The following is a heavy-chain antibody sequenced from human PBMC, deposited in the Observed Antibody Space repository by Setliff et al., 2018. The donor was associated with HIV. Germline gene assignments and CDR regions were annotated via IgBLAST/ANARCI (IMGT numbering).Heavy chain of an antibody. CDR1: GFSFSDYY. Sequence: GGSLRLSCAASGFSFSDYYMTWVRQAPGRGPEWVSYITSSGSTTHYGDSLRGRFTASRDNAESSLFLQMNNLRVEGTAVYYCARARAFYYDNRADNWFDSWGQGTLVTVSS. CDR3: ARARAFYYDNRADNWFDS. CDR2: ITSSGSTT. D-gene: IGHD3-22*01. V-gene: IGHV3-11*04. J-gene: IGHJ5*01.